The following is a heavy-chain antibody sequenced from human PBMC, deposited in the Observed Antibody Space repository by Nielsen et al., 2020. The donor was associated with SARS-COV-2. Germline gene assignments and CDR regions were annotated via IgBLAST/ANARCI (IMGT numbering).Heavy chain of an antibody. CDR2: IWYDGSNK. CDR1: GFTFSSYG. CDR3: ARDNDFWSGYYLDY. J-gene: IGHJ4*02. Sequence: GESLKISCAASGFTFSSYGMPWVRQAPGKGLEWVAVIWYDGSNKYYADSVKGRFTISRDNSKNTLYLQMNSLRAEDTAVYYCARDNDFWSGYYLDYWGQGTLVIVSS. D-gene: IGHD3-3*01. V-gene: IGHV3-33*01.